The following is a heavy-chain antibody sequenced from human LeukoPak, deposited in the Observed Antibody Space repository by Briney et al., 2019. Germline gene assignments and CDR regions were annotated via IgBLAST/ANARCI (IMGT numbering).Heavy chain of an antibody. CDR1: GYTFTSYD. Sequence: GASVKVSCKASGYTFTSYDINWVRQATGQGLEWTGWMNPNSGNTGYAQKFQGRVTMTRNTSISTAYMELSSLRSEDTAVYYCARDRGIVGTTGYYYMDVWGKGTTVTVSS. CDR3: ARDRGIVGTTGYYYMDV. D-gene: IGHD1-26*01. CDR2: MNPNSGNT. J-gene: IGHJ6*03. V-gene: IGHV1-8*01.